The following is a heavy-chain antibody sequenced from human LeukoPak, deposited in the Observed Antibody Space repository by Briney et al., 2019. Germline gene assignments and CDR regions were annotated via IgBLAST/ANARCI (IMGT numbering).Heavy chain of an antibody. J-gene: IGHJ4*02. CDR1: GGSISSYY. CDR3: ARRGNWGLFDY. D-gene: IGHD7-27*01. Sequence: PSETLSLTCTVSGGSISSYYWSWIRQPPGKGLEWIGYIYYSGSTNYNPSLKSRVTISVDTSKNQFSLKLSSVTAADTAVYYCARRGNWGLFDYWGQGTLVTVSS. V-gene: IGHV4-59*01. CDR2: IYYSGST.